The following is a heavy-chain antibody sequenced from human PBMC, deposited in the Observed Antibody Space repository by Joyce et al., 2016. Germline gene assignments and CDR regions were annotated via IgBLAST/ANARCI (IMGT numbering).Heavy chain of an antibody. CDR3: ARVGPLTTNYGMDV. J-gene: IGHJ6*02. Sequence: QEQVVESGGGVVQPGRSLRLSCEGSGYPFSRHGMHWVRQAPGKRPEWVVVIWFDGSKEYYSDSVKGRFIISRDNYKNMVYMQMNSLRVEDTAVYYCARVGPLTTNYGMDVWGQGTTVIVSS. CDR2: IWFDGSKE. D-gene: IGHD4-11*01. CDR1: GYPFSRHG. V-gene: IGHV3-33*01.